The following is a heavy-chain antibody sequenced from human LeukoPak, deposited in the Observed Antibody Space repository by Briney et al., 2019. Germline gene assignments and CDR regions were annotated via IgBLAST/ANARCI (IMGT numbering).Heavy chain of an antibody. J-gene: IGHJ4*02. D-gene: IGHD2-15*01. CDR1: GASINSHY. V-gene: IGHV4-4*07. CDR3: ARALNPLPGTYYFDY. Sequence: SETLSLTCIVSGASINSHYWSWVRQPAGKGGEGIGRIYISVSTNYNSSLQSRFTLSVDTSNTHFSLNLRSLTAAAPAVYYCARALNPLPGTYYFDYWRQGTLVTVSS. CDR2: IYISVST.